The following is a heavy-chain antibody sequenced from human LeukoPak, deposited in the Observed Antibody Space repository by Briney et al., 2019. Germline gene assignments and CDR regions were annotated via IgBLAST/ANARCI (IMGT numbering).Heavy chain of an antibody. J-gene: IGHJ3*02. CDR1: GGSISSGDYY. D-gene: IGHD1-20*01. CDR2: IYYSGST. CDR3: ASLAVTGTSYAFDI. V-gene: IGHV4-30-4*01. Sequence: SETLSLTCTVSGGSISSGDYYWSWIRQPPGKGLEWIGYIYYSGSTYYNPSLKSRVTISVDTSKNQFSLKLSSVTAADTAVYSCASLAVTGTSYAFDIWGQGTMVTVSS.